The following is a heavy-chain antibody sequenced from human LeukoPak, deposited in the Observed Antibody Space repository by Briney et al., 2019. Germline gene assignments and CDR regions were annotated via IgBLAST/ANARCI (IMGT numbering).Heavy chain of an antibody. CDR2: ISGSDDAT. D-gene: IGHD5-24*01. J-gene: IGHJ4*02. V-gene: IGHV3-21*01. CDR3: ARDEGMATTGLDY. CDR1: GFTFSYYG. Sequence: GGSLRLSCAASGFTFSYYGMSWVRQAPGKGLEWVSSISGSDDATYYADSVKGRFTISRDNAKNSLYLQMNSLRAEDTAVYYCARDEGMATTGLDYWGQGTLVTVSS.